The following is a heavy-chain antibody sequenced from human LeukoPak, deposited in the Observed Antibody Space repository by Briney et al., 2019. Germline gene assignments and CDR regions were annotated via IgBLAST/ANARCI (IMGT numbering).Heavy chain of an antibody. J-gene: IGHJ4*02. CDR1: GGSISSSSYY. CDR2: INHSGST. CDR3: ARAPPYSSGWYFDY. Sequence: SETLSLTCTVSGGSISSSSYYWSWIRQPPGKGLEWIGEINHSGSTNYNPSLKSRVTISVGTSKNQFSLKLSSVTAADTAVYYCARAPPYSSGWYFDYWGQGTLVTVSS. V-gene: IGHV4-39*07. D-gene: IGHD6-19*01.